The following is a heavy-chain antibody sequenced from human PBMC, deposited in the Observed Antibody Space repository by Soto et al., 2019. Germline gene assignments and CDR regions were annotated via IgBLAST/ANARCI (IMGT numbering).Heavy chain of an antibody. D-gene: IGHD2-2*01. CDR1: GGSISSGGYY. Sequence: QVQLQESGPGLVKPSQTLSLTCTVSGGSISSGGYYWSWIRQHPGKGLEWIGYIYYSGSTYYNPSLKRRVTISVDTSKKQSSLKLSSVTAADTAVYYCEGGYCSSTGCYLGGGGYGMDVWGQGTTVTVSS. CDR2: IYYSGST. V-gene: IGHV4-31*03. CDR3: EGGYCSSTGCYLGGGGYGMDV. J-gene: IGHJ6*02.